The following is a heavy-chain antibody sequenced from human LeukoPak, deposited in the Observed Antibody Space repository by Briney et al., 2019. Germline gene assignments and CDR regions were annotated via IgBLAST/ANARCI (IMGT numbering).Heavy chain of an antibody. V-gene: IGHV3-30*03. J-gene: IGHJ5*02. CDR2: ISYDGSNK. CDR3: ARSAQWLGSGFDP. Sequence: SGGSLRLSCAASGFTFSSYGMHWVRQAPGKGLEWVAVISYDGSNKYYADSVKGRFTISRDNAKNSLYLQMNSLRAEDTAVYYCARSAQWLGSGFDPWGQGTLVTVSS. D-gene: IGHD6-19*01. CDR1: GFTFSSYG.